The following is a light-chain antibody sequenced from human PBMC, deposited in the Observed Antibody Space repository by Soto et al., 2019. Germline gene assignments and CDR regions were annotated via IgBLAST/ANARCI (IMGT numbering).Light chain of an antibody. CDR2: GAS. CDR1: ECVSGH. Sequence: SPPPLFVSRGKRATLSCRARECVSGHLAWYQQKPGQAPRLLIYGASTRATGIPARFSGSGFGTEFTLTITKLEPEDFAVYYCQQYGDCPLTFCPGTRLEIK. J-gene: IGKJ5*01. V-gene: IGKV3-15*01. CDR3: QQYGDCPLT.